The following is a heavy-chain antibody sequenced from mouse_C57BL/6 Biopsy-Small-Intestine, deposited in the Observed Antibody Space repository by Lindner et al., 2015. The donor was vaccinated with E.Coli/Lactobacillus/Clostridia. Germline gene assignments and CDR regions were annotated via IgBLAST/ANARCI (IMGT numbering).Heavy chain of an antibody. CDR3: ARSGWEGWYFDV. J-gene: IGHJ1*03. D-gene: IGHD2-3*01. CDR2: INPNYGTT. V-gene: IGHV1-39*01. Sequence: VQLQESGPELVKPGASVKISCKASGYSFTDYNMDWVKQSNGKSLEWIGVINPNYGTTSYNQKFKGKATLTVDQSSSTAYMQLNSLTSEDSAVYYCARSGWEGWYFDVWGTGTTVTVSS. CDR1: GYSFTDYN.